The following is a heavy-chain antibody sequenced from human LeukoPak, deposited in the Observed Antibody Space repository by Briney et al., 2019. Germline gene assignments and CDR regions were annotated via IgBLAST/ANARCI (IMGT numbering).Heavy chain of an antibody. D-gene: IGHD4-17*01. CDR3: ATSTTVTTHFDY. Sequence: GESLKISCKGSGDTFATYWIGWVRQLPGKGLEWMGVIYPGDSRTRYSPSFQGQVTISADKSISTAYLQWSSLKASDTAMYYCATSTTVTTHFDYWGQGTLVTVSS. CDR1: GDTFATYW. V-gene: IGHV5-51*01. CDR2: IYPGDSRT. J-gene: IGHJ4*02.